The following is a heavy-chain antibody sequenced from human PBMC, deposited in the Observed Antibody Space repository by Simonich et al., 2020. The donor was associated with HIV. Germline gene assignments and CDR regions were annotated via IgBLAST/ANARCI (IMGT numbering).Heavy chain of an antibody. Sequence: GESGGGLVQPGGSLRLSCAASGFTFSSYAMTWVRQAPGKGLEWVSGISWNSGSIGYADSVKGRFTISRDNAKNSLYLQMNSLRAEDTALYYCAKDGLASSGSYFFDYWGQGTLVTVSS. V-gene: IGHV3-9*01. D-gene: IGHD1-26*01. CDR1: GFTFSSYA. CDR3: AKDGLASSGSYFFDY. J-gene: IGHJ4*02. CDR2: ISWNSGSI.